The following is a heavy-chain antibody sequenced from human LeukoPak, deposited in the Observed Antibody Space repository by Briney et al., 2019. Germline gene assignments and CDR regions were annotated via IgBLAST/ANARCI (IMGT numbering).Heavy chain of an antibody. CDR2: ISSSGSTI. CDR3: ARDAYYDSSGYFGY. J-gene: IGHJ4*02. D-gene: IGHD3-22*01. Sequence: GGSLRLSCAASGFTFSSYSMNWVRQAPGKGLEWVSYISSSGSTIYYADSVKGRFTISRDNAKSSLYLQMNSLRAEDTAVYYCARDAYYDSSGYFGYWGQGTLVTVSS. CDR1: GFTFSSYS. V-gene: IGHV3-48*04.